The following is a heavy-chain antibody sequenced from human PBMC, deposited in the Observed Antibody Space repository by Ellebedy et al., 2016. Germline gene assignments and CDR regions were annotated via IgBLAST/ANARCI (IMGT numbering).Heavy chain of an antibody. J-gene: IGHJ6*03. Sequence: GGSLRLXCAASGFTFSGYAMHWVRQAPGKGLEWVAVISYDGSNKYYADSVKGRFTISRDNSKNTLYLQMSSLRVDDTALYYCAKQEGHPYSSYHMDVWGKGTTVIVSS. V-gene: IGHV3-30*18. CDR2: ISYDGSNK. CDR1: GFTFSGYA. CDR3: AKQEGHPYSSYHMDV. D-gene: IGHD2-15*01.